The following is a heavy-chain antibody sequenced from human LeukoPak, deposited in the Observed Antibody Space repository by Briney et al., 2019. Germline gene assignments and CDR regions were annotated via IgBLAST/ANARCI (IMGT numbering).Heavy chain of an antibody. J-gene: IGHJ6*03. D-gene: IGHD2-2*02. CDR1: KNMFTGYF. V-gene: IGHV1-2*02. Sequence: WASVKVSCKTSKNMFTGYFMHWVRQAPGQGLEWIGWINPNSGGTLFARRFQGRVTMTRDTSIGATYMELSRLTSDGTALYYCAAQCNDDFCYKRDYMDVWGKGTMVIVSS. CDR2: INPNSGGT. CDR3: AAQCNDDFCYKRDYMDV.